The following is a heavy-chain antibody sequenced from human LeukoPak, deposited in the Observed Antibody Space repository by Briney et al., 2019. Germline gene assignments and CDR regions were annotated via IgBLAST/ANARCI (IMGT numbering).Heavy chain of an antibody. CDR3: ARHYPGGDYFIDY. J-gene: IGHJ4*02. Sequence: GESLKISCKGSGYSFASSWIGWVRQMPGKGLEWMGIIYPDDSDTRYSPSFQDQVIISADKSISTAYLQWSSLKASDTAMYYCARHYPGGDYFIDYWGQGTLVTVSS. V-gene: IGHV5-51*01. CDR1: GYSFASSW. CDR2: IYPDDSDT. D-gene: IGHD4-17*01.